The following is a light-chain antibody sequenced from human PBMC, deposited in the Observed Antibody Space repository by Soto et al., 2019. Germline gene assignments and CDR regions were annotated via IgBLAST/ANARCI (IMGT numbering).Light chain of an antibody. V-gene: IGKV3-20*01. CDR2: GAS. J-gene: IGKJ1*01. Sequence: EIVLTQSPGTLSLSPGERATVSCRASQSVSSSYLAWYQQKPGQAPSLLIYGASSRATGIPDRFSVSGSGTDFTLTISRLEPKAFAVYYCQQYGSSPRTFGQGTKVEIK. CDR3: QQYGSSPRT. CDR1: QSVSSSY.